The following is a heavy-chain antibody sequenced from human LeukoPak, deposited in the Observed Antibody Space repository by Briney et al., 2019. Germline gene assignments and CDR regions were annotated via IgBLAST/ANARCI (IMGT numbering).Heavy chain of an antibody. CDR3: TNFKPPAPDALDI. J-gene: IGHJ3*02. CDR1: GFPSSEYS. CDR2: ISGGGTAI. V-gene: IGHV3-48*01. Sequence: PGGSLRLSCAASGFPSSEYSMNWVRQAPGRGLEWLSYISGGGTAIYYADSVKGRFTISRDNAKNSVSLQMNSLRAEDTAVYYCTNFKPPAPDALDIWGQGTMITVSS.